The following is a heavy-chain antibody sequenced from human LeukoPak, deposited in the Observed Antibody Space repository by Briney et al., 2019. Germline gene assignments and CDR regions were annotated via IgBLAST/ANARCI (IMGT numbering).Heavy chain of an antibody. CDR3: AREEDCSGGICYLGNAFDI. V-gene: IGHV4-59*12. D-gene: IGHD2-15*01. CDR2: IYYSGST. Sequence: KASETLSLTCTVSGGSISNYYWSWIRQPPGKGLEWIGYIYYSGSTNYNASLKSRVTISVDTSKNQFSLKLSSVTAADTAVYYCAREEDCSGGICYLGNAFDIWGQGTMVTVSS. J-gene: IGHJ3*02. CDR1: GGSISNYY.